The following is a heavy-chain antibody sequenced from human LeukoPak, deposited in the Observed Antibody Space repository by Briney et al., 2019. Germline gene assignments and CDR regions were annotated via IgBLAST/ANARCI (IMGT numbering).Heavy chain of an antibody. CDR2: IFHSGST. J-gene: IGHJ4*02. V-gene: IGHV4-30-2*01. CDR3: ARVRGGSYNPTTDY. D-gene: IGHD1-26*01. Sequence: TSQTLSLTCAVSGGSISSGGYSWSWIRQPPGKGLEWIGYIFHSGSTYYNPSLKNRVTISIDRSKNQFSLKLSSVTAADTAVYYCARVRGGSYNPTTDYWGQGTLVTVSS. CDR1: GGSISSGGYS.